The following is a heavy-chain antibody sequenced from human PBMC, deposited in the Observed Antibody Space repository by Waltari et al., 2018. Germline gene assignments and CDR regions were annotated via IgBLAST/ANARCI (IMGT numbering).Heavy chain of an antibody. V-gene: IGHV4-38-2*01. CDR3: ARGGGLLRGVSGYGYGMDV. CDR1: GYSISSGYY. D-gene: IGHD3-10*01. CDR2: IYHSGSS. Sequence: QVQLQESGPGLVKPSETLSLTCAVSGYSISSGYYWGWLRQPPGKGLEWIGSIYHSGSSSYNPSLKRRVTISVDTSKNQCSLKLSSVTAADTAVYYGARGGGLLRGVSGYGYGMDVWGQGTTVTVSS. J-gene: IGHJ6*02.